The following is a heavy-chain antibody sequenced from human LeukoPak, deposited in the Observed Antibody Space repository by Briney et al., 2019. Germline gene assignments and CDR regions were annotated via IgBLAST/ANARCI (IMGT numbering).Heavy chain of an antibody. J-gene: IGHJ4*02. CDR3: ARAVTGGDYYFDY. CDR2: IYYSGST. CDR1: GGSISSYY. V-gene: IGHV4-59*01. D-gene: IGHD4-17*01. Sequence: SETLSLTCTVSGGSISSYYWSWIRQPPGKGLEWIGYIYYSGSTNYNPSLKSRVTISVDTSKNQFSLKLSSVTAADTAVYYCARAVTGGDYYFDYWGQGTLVTVSS.